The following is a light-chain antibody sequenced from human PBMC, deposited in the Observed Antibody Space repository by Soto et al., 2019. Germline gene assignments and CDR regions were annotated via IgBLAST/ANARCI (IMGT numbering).Light chain of an antibody. J-gene: IGKJ5*01. CDR3: LQDYSYPYT. CDR2: KAS. V-gene: IGKV1-5*03. Sequence: DIQMTQSPSTLSGSVGDRVTITCRASQTISSWLAWYQQKPGKAPKLLIYKASTLKSGVPSRFSGSGSGTEFTLTISSLQPDDFATYYCLQDYSYPYTFGQGTRLEIK. CDR1: QTISSW.